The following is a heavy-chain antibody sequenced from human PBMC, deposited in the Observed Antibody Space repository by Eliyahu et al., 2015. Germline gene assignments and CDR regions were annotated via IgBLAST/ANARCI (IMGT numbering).Heavy chain of an antibody. Sequence: QLQLQESGSGLVXPSQTLSLXCPXSGGSISSGGYFWSWIRQPPGKGLEWIGDFYQSGSTSYNPSLKSRVTMSVDRSKKQFSLKLTSVTAADTAVYYCARANWNYVFDYWGQGTXVTVSS. CDR2: FYQSGST. D-gene: IGHD1-7*01. CDR1: GGSISSGGYF. V-gene: IGHV4-30-2*01. J-gene: IGHJ4*02. CDR3: ARANWNYVFDY.